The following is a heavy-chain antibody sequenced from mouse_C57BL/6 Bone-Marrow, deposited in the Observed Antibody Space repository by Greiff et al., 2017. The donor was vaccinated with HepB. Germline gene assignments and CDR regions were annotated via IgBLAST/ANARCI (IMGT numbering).Heavy chain of an antibody. Sequence: EVQGVESGGDLVKPGGSLKLSCAASGFTFSSYGMSWVRQTPDKRLEWVATISSGGSYTYYPDSVKGRFTISRDNAKNTLYLQMSSLKSEDTAMYYCARRVYGYDEGYYFDYWGQGTTLTVSS. CDR1: GFTFSSYG. V-gene: IGHV5-6*01. CDR2: ISSGGSYT. CDR3: ARRVYGYDEGYYFDY. D-gene: IGHD2-2*01. J-gene: IGHJ2*01.